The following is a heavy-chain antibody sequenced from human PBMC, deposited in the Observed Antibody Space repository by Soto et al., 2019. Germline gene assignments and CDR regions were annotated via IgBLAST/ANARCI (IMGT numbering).Heavy chain of an antibody. CDR3: ARAIFSGWSHYYYYGMDV. V-gene: IGHV1-2*04. CDR2: INPNIGAT. Sequence: ASVKVSCKASGGSFSSYAIRWVRQATGQGLEWMGWINPNIGATNYAQKFQGWVTMTRDTSISTAYMELSRLRSDDTAVYYCARAIFSGWSHYYYYGMDVWGQGTTVTVSS. D-gene: IGHD6-19*01. J-gene: IGHJ6*02. CDR1: GGSFSSYA.